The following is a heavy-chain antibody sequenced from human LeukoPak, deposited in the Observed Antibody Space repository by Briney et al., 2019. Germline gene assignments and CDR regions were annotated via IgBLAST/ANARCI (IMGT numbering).Heavy chain of an antibody. Sequence: GGSLTLSCDASGFTFSIYSLNWVRHAPGKGLEWDSFISSSSSFISYTDSVKGRVTISRDNARNLLFLQMDSLRVEDTGVYYCARVAIGLAEESHNENEFWGQGTLVTVSS. D-gene: IGHD6-19*01. CDR2: ISSSSSFI. CDR1: GFTFSIYS. V-gene: IGHV3-21*01. CDR3: ARVAIGLAEESHNENEF. J-gene: IGHJ4*02.